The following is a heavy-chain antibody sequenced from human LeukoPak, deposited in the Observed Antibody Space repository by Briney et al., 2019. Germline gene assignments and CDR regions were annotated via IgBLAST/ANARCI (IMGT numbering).Heavy chain of an antibody. CDR2: IWYDGSNK. Sequence: PGGSLRLSCAASGFTFSTYAMNWVRQAPGKGLEWVAVIWYDGSNKYYADSVKGRFTISRDNAKNSLYLQMNSLRDEDTAVYYCASSGSYRFDYWGQGTLVTVSS. D-gene: IGHD1-26*01. J-gene: IGHJ4*02. V-gene: IGHV3-33*07. CDR3: ASSGSYRFDY. CDR1: GFTFSTYA.